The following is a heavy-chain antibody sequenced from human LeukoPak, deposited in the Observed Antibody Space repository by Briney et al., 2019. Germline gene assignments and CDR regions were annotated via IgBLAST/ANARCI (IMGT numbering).Heavy chain of an antibody. CDR3: ARVADSSGYFDY. J-gene: IGHJ4*02. V-gene: IGHV4-31*03. CDR2: IYYSGST. Sequence: PSETLSLTCTVSGVSISSGGYYWSWIRQHPGKGLEWIGYIYYSGSTYYNPSLKSRVTISVDTSKNQFSLKLSSVTAADTAVYYCARVADSSGYFDYWGQGTLVTVSS. D-gene: IGHD3-22*01. CDR1: GVSISSGGYY.